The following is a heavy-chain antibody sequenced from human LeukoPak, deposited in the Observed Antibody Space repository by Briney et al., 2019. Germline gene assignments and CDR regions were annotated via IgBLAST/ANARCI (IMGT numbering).Heavy chain of an antibody. V-gene: IGHV1-2*02. CDR1: GYTFTGYY. CDR3: ARAADYDILTAGDY. Sequence: GASVKVSCKASGYTFTGYYMHWVRQAPGQGLGWMGWINPNSGGTNYAQKFQGRVTMTRDTSISTAYMELSRLRSDDTAVYYCARAADYDILTAGDYWGQGTLVTVSS. D-gene: IGHD3-9*01. CDR2: INPNSGGT. J-gene: IGHJ4*02.